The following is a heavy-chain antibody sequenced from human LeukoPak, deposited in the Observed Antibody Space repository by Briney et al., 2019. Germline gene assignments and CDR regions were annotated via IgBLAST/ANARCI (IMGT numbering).Heavy chain of an antibody. V-gene: IGHV1-69*01. CDR3: ARGDSAYDLFGHIDY. Sequence: ANYAQKFQGRVTIIADESTTTVYMDLSSLRCEDTAEYYCARGDSAYDLFGHIDYWGQGTLVTVSS. D-gene: IGHD5-12*01. J-gene: IGHJ4*02. CDR2: A.